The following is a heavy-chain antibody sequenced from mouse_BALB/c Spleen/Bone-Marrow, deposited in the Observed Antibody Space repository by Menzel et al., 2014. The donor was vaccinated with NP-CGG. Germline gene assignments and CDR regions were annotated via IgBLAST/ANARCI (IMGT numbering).Heavy chain of an antibody. CDR2: ISSGGSYT. D-gene: IGHD1-1*01. CDR1: GFTFSSYA. Sequence: EVMLVESGGGLVKPGGSLKLSCAASGFTFSSYAMSWVRQTPEKRLEWVATISSGGSYTYYPDSVKGRFTISRDNAKNALYLQMSSLRSEDTAMYYCARPPDYGSGEWYFDVWGAGTTVTVSS. CDR3: ARPPDYGSGEWYFDV. V-gene: IGHV5-9-1*01. J-gene: IGHJ1*01.